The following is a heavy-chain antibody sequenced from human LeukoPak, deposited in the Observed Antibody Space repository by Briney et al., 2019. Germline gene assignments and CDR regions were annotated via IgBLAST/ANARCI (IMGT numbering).Heavy chain of an antibody. V-gene: IGHV3-30-3*01. J-gene: IGHJ5*02. D-gene: IGHD6-19*01. CDR2: ISYDGNNE. CDR3: ARDPLNPKGTAVAEPSGWFDP. Sequence: EAGRSQRLSCVASGFTLSMHAMHWIRQAPGKGLEWVALISYDGNNEYYADSVKGRFTISRDNAKNSLYLQMNSLRAEDTAVYYCARDPLNPKGTAVAEPSGWFDPWGQGTLVTVSS. CDR1: GFTLSMHA.